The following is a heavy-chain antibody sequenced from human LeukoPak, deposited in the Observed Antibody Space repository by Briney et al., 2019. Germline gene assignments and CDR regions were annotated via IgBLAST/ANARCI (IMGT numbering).Heavy chain of an antibody. Sequence: GGSLRLSCAASGLTFSSYAMHWVRQAPGKGLEYVSAISSNGGSTYYANSVKGRFTISRDNSKNTLYLQMGSLRAEDMAVYYCARDRHGSSWYNYFDYWGQGTLVTVSS. CDR3: ARDRHGSSWYNYFDY. V-gene: IGHV3-64*01. D-gene: IGHD6-13*01. J-gene: IGHJ4*02. CDR1: GLTFSSYA. CDR2: ISSNGGST.